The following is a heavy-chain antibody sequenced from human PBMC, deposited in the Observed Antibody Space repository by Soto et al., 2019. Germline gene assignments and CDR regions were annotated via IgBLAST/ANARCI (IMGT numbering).Heavy chain of an antibody. V-gene: IGHV3-33*01. CDR1: GFTFSSYG. CDR3: ARDCSGGSCYSFDY. Sequence: GGSLRLSCAASGFTFSSYGMHWVRQAPGKGLEWVAVIWYDGSNKYYADSVKGRFTISRDNSKNTLYLQMNSLRAEDTAVYYCARDCSGGSCYSFDYWGQGTLVTVSS. CDR2: IWYDGSNK. D-gene: IGHD2-15*01. J-gene: IGHJ4*02.